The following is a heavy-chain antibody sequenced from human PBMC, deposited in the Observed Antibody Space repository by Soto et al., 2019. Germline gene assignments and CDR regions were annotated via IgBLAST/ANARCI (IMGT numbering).Heavy chain of an antibody. CDR2: IYYSGST. CDR1: GGSISGGGYY. V-gene: IGHV4-31*03. CDR3: ARAWELRRGAFDI. D-gene: IGHD1-26*01. J-gene: IGHJ3*02. Sequence: SETLSLTCTVSGGSISGGGYYWSWSRQHPGKGLEWIGYIYYSGSTHYNPSLKSRVTISVDTSKNQFSLKLSSVTAAATAVYYCARAWELRRGAFDIWGHWPMVTVS.